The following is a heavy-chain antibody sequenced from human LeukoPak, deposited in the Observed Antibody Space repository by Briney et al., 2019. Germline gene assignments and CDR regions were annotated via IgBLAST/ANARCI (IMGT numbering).Heavy chain of an antibody. CDR1: GXSISSSSYY. Sequence: PSETLSLTCTVSGXSISSSSYYWGWIRQPPGKGLEWIGTIYYSGSTYYNPSLKSRVTISVDTSKNQFSLKLSSVTVADTAVYYCAGLFYNWGIDYWGQGTLVTVSS. J-gene: IGHJ4*02. CDR3: AGLFYNWGIDY. D-gene: IGHD1-20*01. CDR2: IYYSGST. V-gene: IGHV4-39*01.